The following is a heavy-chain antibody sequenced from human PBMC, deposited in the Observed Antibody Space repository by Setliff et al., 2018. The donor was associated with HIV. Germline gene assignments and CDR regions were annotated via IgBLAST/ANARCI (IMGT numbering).Heavy chain of an antibody. CDR3: HCFMAG. J-gene: IGHJ6*03. CDR1: GFTFSSYG. V-gene: IGHV3-30*02. CDR2: IRYYGSDE. Sequence: GGSLRLSCAASGFTFSSYGMHWVRQAPGKGLQWVAFIRYYGSDEYYADSVKGRFTISRDNSKNTLYLQMNSLRGEDTAVYYCHCFMAGWGKGTTVTVSS.